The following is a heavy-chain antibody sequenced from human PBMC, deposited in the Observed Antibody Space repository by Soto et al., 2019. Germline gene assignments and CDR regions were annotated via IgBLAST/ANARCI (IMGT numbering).Heavy chain of an antibody. Sequence: GGSLRLSCAASGFTFSSYAMSWVRQAPGKGLEWVSAISGSGGSTYYADSVKGRFTISRDNSKNTLYPQMNSLRAEDTAVYYCAKSRYYGSPGTIGSSFDPWGQGTLVTVSS. CDR2: ISGSGGST. J-gene: IGHJ5*02. V-gene: IGHV3-23*01. CDR1: GFTFSSYA. CDR3: AKSRYYGSPGTIGSSFDP. D-gene: IGHD3-10*01.